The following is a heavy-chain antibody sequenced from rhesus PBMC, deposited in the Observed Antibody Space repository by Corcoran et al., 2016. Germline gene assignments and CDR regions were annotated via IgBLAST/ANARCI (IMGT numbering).Heavy chain of an antibody. J-gene: IGHJ4*01. CDR2: MNPYNCNT. CDR3: ARDNNIWTGFSY. Sequence: QVQLVKSGAEVKKPGSSVKVSCKASGYTFTDYYMHWVRQPPRQGLEWMGWMNPYNCNTKYAQKFPGRVTMTRDTSTITAYMALSILRSEDTAVYYCARDNNIWTGFSYWGQGVLVTVSS. CDR1: GYTFTDYY. D-gene: IGHD3-3*01. V-gene: IGHV1S2*01.